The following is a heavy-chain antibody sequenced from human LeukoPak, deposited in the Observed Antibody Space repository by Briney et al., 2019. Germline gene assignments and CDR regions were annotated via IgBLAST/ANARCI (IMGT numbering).Heavy chain of an antibody. CDR1: GFTFSSYA. V-gene: IGHV3-23*01. CDR2: ISGSGGST. Sequence: GGSLRLSCAASGFTFSSYAMSWVRQAPGKGLEWVSAISGSGGSTYYADSVKGRFTISRDNSKNTLYLQMNSLRAEDTAVYYCASGLLWFGELSPPFDYWGQGTLVTVSS. J-gene: IGHJ4*02. D-gene: IGHD3-10*01. CDR3: ASGLLWFGELSPPFDY.